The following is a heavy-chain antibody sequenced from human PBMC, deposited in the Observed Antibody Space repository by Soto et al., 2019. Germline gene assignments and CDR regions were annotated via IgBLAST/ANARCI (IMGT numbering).Heavy chain of an antibody. J-gene: IGHJ4*02. CDR2: ISTYNGNT. V-gene: IGHV1-18*01. CDR3: ARVPATGYYYDISGYYYFDS. Sequence: QVQLVQSGAEVKKPGASVKVSCKASGYTFTSYGISWVRQAPGQGLEWMGWISTYNGNTNYAQKLQGRVTMTTDTSTSTAYMELRSLTSDDTAVYYCARVPATGYYYDISGYYYFDSWGQGTLVTVSS. D-gene: IGHD3-22*01. CDR1: GYTFTSYG.